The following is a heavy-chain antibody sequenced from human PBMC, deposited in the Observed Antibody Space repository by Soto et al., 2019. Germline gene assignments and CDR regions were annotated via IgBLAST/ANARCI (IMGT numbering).Heavy chain of an antibody. V-gene: IGHV2-5*02. CDR1: GFSLTTGGVG. J-gene: IGHJ4*02. CDR3: ALLWTSTNNFDY. CDR2: VYWDDDK. Sequence: GPTLVNPTQTLTLTCSFSGFSLTTGGVGVGWIRQPPGKALECLALVYWDDDKRYSPSLKSRLTITKDTSKNQVVLTMTNVDPVDTATYYCALLWTSTNNFDYWGQGTLVTVSS. D-gene: IGHD1-1*01.